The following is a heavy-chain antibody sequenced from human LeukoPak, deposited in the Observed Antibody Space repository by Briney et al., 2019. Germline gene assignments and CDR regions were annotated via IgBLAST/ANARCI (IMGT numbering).Heavy chain of an antibody. Sequence: GGSRRLSCAASGFTFSSYSMNWVRQAPGKGLEWVSSVSSSSSYIYYADSVKGRFTISRDNAKNSLYLQMNSLRTEDTAVYYCARSGDYGDYIDYWGQGTLVTVSS. J-gene: IGHJ4*02. CDR1: GFTFSSYS. V-gene: IGHV3-21*01. D-gene: IGHD4-17*01. CDR3: ARSGDYGDYIDY. CDR2: VSSSSSYI.